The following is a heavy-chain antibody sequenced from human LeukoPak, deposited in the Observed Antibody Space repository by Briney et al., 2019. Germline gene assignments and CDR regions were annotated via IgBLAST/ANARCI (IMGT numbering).Heavy chain of an antibody. CDR3: ARGSHHFDF. J-gene: IGHJ4*02. CDR2: ISDSGRTI. V-gene: IGHV3-48*03. Sequence: PGGSLTLSCVASGFTFSVHEMNWVRQAPGKGLEWLSYISDSGRTIYYADSVDGRFTISRDNAKNSLFLQMNSLRVEDTAVYFCARGSHHFDFWGQGPPV. CDR1: GFTFSVHE. D-gene: IGHD6-6*01.